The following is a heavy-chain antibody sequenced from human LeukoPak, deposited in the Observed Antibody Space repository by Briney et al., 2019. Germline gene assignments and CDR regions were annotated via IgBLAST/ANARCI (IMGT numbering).Heavy chain of an antibody. Sequence: GGSLRLSCAASGFTFSSYWMSWVRQAPGRGLEWVANIKQDGNEKYYADSVKGRFTISRDNGKNSLDLQMNSLRADDTAVYYCARDTLGEGEDANYAVYYFDYWGQGTVVTVSS. D-gene: IGHD4/OR15-4a*01. V-gene: IGHV3-7*01. CDR1: GFTFSSYW. J-gene: IGHJ4*02. CDR2: IKQDGNEK. CDR3: ARDTLGEGEDANYAVYYFDY.